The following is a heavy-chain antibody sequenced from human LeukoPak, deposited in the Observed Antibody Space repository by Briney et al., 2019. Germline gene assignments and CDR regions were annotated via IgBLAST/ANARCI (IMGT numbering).Heavy chain of an antibody. D-gene: IGHD2-2*01. V-gene: IGHV3-23*01. CDR3: AKSTISTRRGNYYMDV. CDR1: GFTFSSYA. Sequence: GGSLRLSCAASGFTFSSYAMSWVRQAPGKGLEWVSAISGSGGSTYYADSVKGRFTISRDNSKNTLYLQMNSLRAEDTAVYYCAKSTISTRRGNYYMDVWGKGTTVTVSS. J-gene: IGHJ6*03. CDR2: ISGSGGST.